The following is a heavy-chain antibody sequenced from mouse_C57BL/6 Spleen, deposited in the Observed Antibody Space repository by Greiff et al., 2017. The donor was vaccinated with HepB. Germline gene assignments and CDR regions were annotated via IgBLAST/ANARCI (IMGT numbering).Heavy chain of an antibody. CDR3: ARDYYGSSLFDY. J-gene: IGHJ2*01. D-gene: IGHD1-1*01. Sequence: LQESGPELVKPGASVKISCKASGYAFSSSWMNWVKQRPGKGLEWIGRIYPGDGDTNYNGKFKGKATLTADKSSSTAYMQLSSLTSEDSAVYFCARDYYGSSLFDYWGQGTTLTVSS. CDR1: GYAFSSSW. V-gene: IGHV1-82*01. CDR2: IYPGDGDT.